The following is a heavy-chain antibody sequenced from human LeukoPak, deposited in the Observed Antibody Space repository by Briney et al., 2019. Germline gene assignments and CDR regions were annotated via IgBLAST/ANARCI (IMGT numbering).Heavy chain of an antibody. CDR1: GFTFSSYG. CDR3: ARETTRYYGSGSYYNVDYFDY. J-gene: IGHJ4*02. Sequence: GGSLRLSCAASGFTFSSYGMHWVRQAPGKGLEWVAFIRYDGSNKYYADSVKGRFTISRDNSKNTLYLQMNSLRAEDTAVYYCARETTRYYGSGSYYNVDYFDYWGQGTLVTVSS. V-gene: IGHV3-30*02. D-gene: IGHD3-10*01. CDR2: IRYDGSNK.